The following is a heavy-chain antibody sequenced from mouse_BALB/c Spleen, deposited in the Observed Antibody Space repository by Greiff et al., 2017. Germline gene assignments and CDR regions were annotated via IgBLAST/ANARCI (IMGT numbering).Heavy chain of an antibody. Sequence: QVQLKQSGAELMKPGASVKISCKATGYTFSSYWIEWVKQRPGHGLEWIGEILPGSGSTNYNEKFKGKATFTADTSSNTAYMQLSSLTSEDSAVYYCARGTARATWAMDYWGQGTSVTVSS. CDR1: GYTFSSYW. D-gene: IGHD3-2*01. CDR2: ILPGSGST. CDR3: ARGTARATWAMDY. J-gene: IGHJ4*01. V-gene: IGHV1-9*01.